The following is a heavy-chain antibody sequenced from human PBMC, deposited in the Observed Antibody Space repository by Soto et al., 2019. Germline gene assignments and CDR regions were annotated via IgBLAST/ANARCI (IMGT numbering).Heavy chain of an antibody. CDR1: GFTFSGYA. CDR3: TKDDNYGFSDY. Sequence: PGGSLRLSCAASGFTFSGYAMRWVRQAPGKGLEWVSTISNSGATTYYADSVKGRFTISRDNSKNTLSLQMNSLRVEDTALYYCTKDDNYGFSDYWGKGTLVTVSS. D-gene: IGHD3-10*01. CDR2: ISNSGATT. J-gene: IGHJ4*02. V-gene: IGHV3-23*01.